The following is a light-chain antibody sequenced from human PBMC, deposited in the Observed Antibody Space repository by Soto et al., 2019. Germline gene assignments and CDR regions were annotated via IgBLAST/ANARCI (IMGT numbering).Light chain of an antibody. J-gene: IGKJ4*01. CDR2: SAS. CDR3: LQESNYPLT. V-gene: IGKV1-6*01. Sequence: IQMTQSPSSLSASVGDRVTITCRASQGVRDDVGWYQQKPGKAPKLLIYSASTLQSGVPSRFSGSGSGTDFTLPIGGLQPEDFATYYCLQESNYPLTFGGGTKVEIK. CDR1: QGVRDD.